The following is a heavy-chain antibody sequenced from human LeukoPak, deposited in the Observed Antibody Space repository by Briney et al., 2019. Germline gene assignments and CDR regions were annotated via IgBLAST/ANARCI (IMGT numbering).Heavy chain of an antibody. CDR1: GYSFTGYW. J-gene: IGHJ4*02. Sequence: GESLKISCKGSGYSFTGYWIGWVRQMPGKGLEWIGIIYPGDSDTRYSPSFQGQVTISADKSISTAFLQWSSLQASDTAMYYCARSSAMTYNGPRDYWGQGTLVTVSS. CDR2: IYPGDSDT. D-gene: IGHD3-10*01. CDR3: ARSSAMTYNGPRDY. V-gene: IGHV5-51*01.